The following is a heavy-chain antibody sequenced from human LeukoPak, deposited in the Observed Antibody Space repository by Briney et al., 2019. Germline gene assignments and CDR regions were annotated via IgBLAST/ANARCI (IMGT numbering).Heavy chain of an antibody. D-gene: IGHD7-27*01. V-gene: IGHV4-39*07. J-gene: IGHJ4*02. CDR1: GGSISSSSYY. CDR2: IYYTGST. Sequence: SETLSLTCTVSGGSISSSSYYWGWIRQTPGKGLEWIGTIYYTGSTYYNPSLKSRVTISVDTSKNHFSLKLSSVTAADTAVYYCASRKLGNDYWGQGTLVTVSS. CDR3: ASRKLGNDY.